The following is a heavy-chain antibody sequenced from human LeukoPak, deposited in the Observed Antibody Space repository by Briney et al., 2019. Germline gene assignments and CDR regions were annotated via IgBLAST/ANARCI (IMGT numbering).Heavy chain of an antibody. CDR3: ARDIGRNQFDY. CDR1: GGTFSSYA. CDR2: IIPLYGTA. V-gene: IGHV1-69*13. D-gene: IGHD1-14*01. J-gene: IGHJ4*02. Sequence: ASVKVSCKASGGTFSSYAISWVRQAPGQGLEWMGGIIPLYGTANYARKFQDRVTFTADEFTSTAYMELSSLRSEDTAVYYCARDIGRNQFDYWGQGTLVTVSS.